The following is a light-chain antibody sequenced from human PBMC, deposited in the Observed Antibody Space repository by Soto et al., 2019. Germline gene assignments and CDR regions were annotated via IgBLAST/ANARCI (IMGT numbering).Light chain of an antibody. CDR3: QQYGSSPGT. V-gene: IGKV3-20*01. J-gene: IGKJ1*01. CDR2: DTS. Sequence: EIVLTQSPGPLSLSPGERATLSCRASRSVRARSLAWYQQKPGQAPSLLIYDTSTRATGVPDRFSGSGSGTDFALTISRVEPEDFAIYFCQQYGSSPGTFGQGTKVEI. CDR1: RSVRARS.